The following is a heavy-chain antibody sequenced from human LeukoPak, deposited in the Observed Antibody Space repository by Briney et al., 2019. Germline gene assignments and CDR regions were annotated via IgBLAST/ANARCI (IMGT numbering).Heavy chain of an antibody. CDR3: AGDTAMGFDY. Sequence: SETLSLTCTVSGGSINSYYWSWIRQPPGKGVEWIGYIYYSGSTNYNPSLKSRVTISVDTSKNQFSLKLSSVTAADTAVYYCAGDTAMGFDYWGQGTLVTVSS. J-gene: IGHJ4*02. CDR1: GGSINSYY. V-gene: IGHV4-59*01. D-gene: IGHD5-18*01. CDR2: IYYSGST.